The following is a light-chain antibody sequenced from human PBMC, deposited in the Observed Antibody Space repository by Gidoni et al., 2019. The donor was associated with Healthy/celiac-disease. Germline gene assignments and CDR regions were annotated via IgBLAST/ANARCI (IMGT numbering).Light chain of an antibody. CDR1: QSVSSSY. CDR2: GAS. CDR3: QQYGSPTS. Sequence: EIVLTQSPGTLSLSPGERATLSCRASQSVSSSYLAWYQQKPGQAPRLLIYGASSRATGIPDRFSGSGSGTDFTLTISRLEPEDFAVYYCQQYGSPTSFGQGTKVEI. V-gene: IGKV3-20*01. J-gene: IGKJ1*01.